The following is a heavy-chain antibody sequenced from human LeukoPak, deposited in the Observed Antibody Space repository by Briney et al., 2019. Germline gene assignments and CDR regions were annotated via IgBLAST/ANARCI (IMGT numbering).Heavy chain of an antibody. V-gene: IGHV3-30*04. CDR3: AREYELTPISYFDY. CDR2: ISYDGSNK. J-gene: IGHJ4*02. Sequence: PGRSLRLSCAASGFTFSSYAMHWVRQAPGNGLEWVAVISYDGSNKYYADSVKGRFTISRDNSKNTLYLQMNSLRAEDTAVYYCAREYELTPISYFDYWGQGTLVTVSS. D-gene: IGHD2-2*01. CDR1: GFTFSSYA.